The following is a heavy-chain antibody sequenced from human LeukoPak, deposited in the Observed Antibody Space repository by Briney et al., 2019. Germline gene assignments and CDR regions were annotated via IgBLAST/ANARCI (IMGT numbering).Heavy chain of an antibody. V-gene: IGHV3-7*03. J-gene: IGHJ3*02. Sequence: GGSLRLSCGASGFSFSSNWMSWVRQAPGRGLEWVANIKQDGSEKHYVDSVKGRFTISRDNGKNSLYLQMNSLGAEDTAVYYCAREKGIMVREMALDIWGQGTMVTVSS. D-gene: IGHD3-10*01. CDR2: IKQDGSEK. CDR1: GFSFSSNW. CDR3: AREKGIMVREMALDI.